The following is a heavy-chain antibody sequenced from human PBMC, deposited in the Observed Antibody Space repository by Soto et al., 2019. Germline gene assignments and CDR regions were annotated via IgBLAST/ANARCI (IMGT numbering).Heavy chain of an antibody. CDR3: ARVRGHAFDT. Sequence: QVQLQESGPGLVKPSQTLSLKCSVSGDSINNAEYYWSWIRQHAGQGLEWIGYIYYSGTTYYNPSLKSRITISIDTSKNQFSLEMSSVTAADTAVYYCARVRGHAFDTRGQGTMVTVSS. CDR2: IYYSGTT. D-gene: IGHD3-10*01. V-gene: IGHV4-31*03. J-gene: IGHJ3*02. CDR1: GDSINNAEYY.